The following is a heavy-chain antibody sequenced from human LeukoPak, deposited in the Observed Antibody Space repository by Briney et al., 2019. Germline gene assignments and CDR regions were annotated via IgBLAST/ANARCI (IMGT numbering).Heavy chain of an antibody. CDR2: IYTSGST. J-gene: IGHJ4*02. CDR3: ARGLFIAALPL. CDR1: GGSISSGSYY. V-gene: IGHV4-61*02. D-gene: IGHD6-6*01. Sequence: SETLSLTCTVSGGSISSGSYYWSWIRQPAGKGLEWIGRIYTSGSTNYNPSLKSRVTISVDKSKNQFSLKLSSVTAADTAMYYCARGLFIAALPLWGQGTLVTVSS.